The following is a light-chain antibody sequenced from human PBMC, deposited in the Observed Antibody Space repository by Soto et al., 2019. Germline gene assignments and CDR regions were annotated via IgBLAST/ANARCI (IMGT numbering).Light chain of an antibody. V-gene: IGLV2-14*01. J-gene: IGLJ1*01. CDR3: SSKRSSDTLYV. CDR1: SSDIGGSKY. Sequence: QSALTQPASLSGSPGQSITISCAGTSSDIGGSKYVSWYQQHPGKAPKLIIYEVTYRPSGVSARFSGSKSGNTASLTVSGLQAEVEADYYCSSKRSSDTLYVFGTGTKLTVL. CDR2: EVT.